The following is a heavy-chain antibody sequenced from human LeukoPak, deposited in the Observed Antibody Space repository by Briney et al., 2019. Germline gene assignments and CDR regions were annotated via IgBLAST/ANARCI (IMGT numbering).Heavy chain of an antibody. J-gene: IGHJ5*02. CDR3: AREDYYDSSGYYPYWFDP. D-gene: IGHD3-22*01. CDR2: TYYRSKWYN. Sequence: SQTLSLTCAISGDSVSSNSAAWNWIRQSPSRGLEWLGRTYYRSKWYNDYAVSVKSRITINPDTSKSQFSLQLNSVTPEDTAVYYCAREDYYDSSGYYPYWFDPWGQGTLVTVSS. V-gene: IGHV6-1*01. CDR1: GDSVSSNSAA.